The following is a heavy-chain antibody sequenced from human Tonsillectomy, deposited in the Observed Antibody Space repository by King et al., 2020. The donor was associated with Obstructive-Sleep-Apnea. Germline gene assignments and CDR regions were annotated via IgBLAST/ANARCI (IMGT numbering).Heavy chain of an antibody. Sequence: VQLVESGGGLVQPGGSLRLSCAASGFTFSSYAMSWVRQAPGKGLEWVSAISGGGVSPYYADSVKGQFTISRDNSKNTLYLQMNSLRAEDTAVYYCAKPLYYYDSSGYSDWGQGTLVTVSS. CDR3: AKPLYYYDSSGYSD. D-gene: IGHD3-22*01. J-gene: IGHJ4*02. CDR1: GFTFSSYA. CDR2: ISGGGVSP. V-gene: IGHV3-23*04.